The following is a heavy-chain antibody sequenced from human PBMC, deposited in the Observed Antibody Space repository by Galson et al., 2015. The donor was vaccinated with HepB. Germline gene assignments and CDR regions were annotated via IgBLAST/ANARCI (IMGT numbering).Heavy chain of an antibody. CDR3: ARRDGNNWFDP. CDR2: INTETANP. Sequence: SVKVSCKASGYTFTEYGLNWVRQAPGLGLEWMGWINTETANPTYAQGFTGRFVFSLDASVNTAYLQISSLKADDTAVYYCARRDGNNWFDPWGQGTLVTVSS. J-gene: IGHJ5*02. CDR1: GYTFTEYG. D-gene: IGHD5-24*01. V-gene: IGHV7-4-1*02.